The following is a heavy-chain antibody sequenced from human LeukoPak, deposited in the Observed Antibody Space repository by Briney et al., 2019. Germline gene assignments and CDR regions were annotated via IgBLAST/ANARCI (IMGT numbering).Heavy chain of an antibody. CDR1: GFTFSSDG. D-gene: IGHD6-13*01. CDR3: ARDIAAAGTEFFDY. J-gene: IGHJ4*02. Sequence: GGSLRLSCAASGFTFSSDGMSWVRQASGKGLEWVSSLSGSTGGTYYADPVKGRFTISRDNSKNTLYLQMNSLRAEDTAVYYCARDIAAAGTEFFDYWGQGTLVTVSS. V-gene: IGHV3-23*01. CDR2: LSGSTGGT.